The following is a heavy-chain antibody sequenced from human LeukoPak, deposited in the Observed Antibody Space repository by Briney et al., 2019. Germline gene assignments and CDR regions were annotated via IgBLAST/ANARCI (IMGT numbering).Heavy chain of an antibody. D-gene: IGHD7-27*01. J-gene: IGHJ3*02. CDR3: ASAGNANWAFDI. CDR2: INIDGSST. Sequence: PGGSLRLSCAASGFTFSSYWMHWLSQAPGKGLVWVSRINIDGSSTNYADSVKGRFTISRDDAKNTLYLQMNSLRAEDTAVYYCASAGNANWAFDIWGQGTTVTVSS. CDR1: GFTFSSYW. V-gene: IGHV3-74*01.